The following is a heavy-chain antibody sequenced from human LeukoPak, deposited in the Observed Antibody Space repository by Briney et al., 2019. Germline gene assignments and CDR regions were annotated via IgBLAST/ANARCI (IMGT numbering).Heavy chain of an antibody. J-gene: IGHJ4*02. CDR2: IYSGGST. Sequence: GGSLRLSCAASGFTVSSNYMSWVRQAPGKGLEWVSVIYSGGSTYYADSVKGRFTISRDNAKNSLYLQMNSLRDEDTAVYYCARRSWDSSGYKISDYWGQGTLVTVSS. CDR1: GFTVSSNY. V-gene: IGHV3-66*04. CDR3: ARRSWDSSGYKISDY. D-gene: IGHD3-22*01.